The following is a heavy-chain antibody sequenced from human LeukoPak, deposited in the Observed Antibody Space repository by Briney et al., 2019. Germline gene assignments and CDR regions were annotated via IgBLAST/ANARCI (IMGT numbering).Heavy chain of an antibody. CDR1: GLTFSSHW. V-gene: IGHV3-7*01. Sequence: GGSLRLSCAVSGLTFSSHWMNWVRQAPGKGLEWVANIKEDGSEKYYVDSVKGRFTISRDNAKNSLYLQMNSLRVEDSAVYYCARDKQLATHYWGQGTLVTVSS. CDR2: IKEDGSEK. D-gene: IGHD6-13*01. CDR3: ARDKQLATHY. J-gene: IGHJ4*02.